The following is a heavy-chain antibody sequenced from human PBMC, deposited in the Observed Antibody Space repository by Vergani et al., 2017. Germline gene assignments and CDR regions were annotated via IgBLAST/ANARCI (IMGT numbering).Heavy chain of an antibody. CDR2: IRPKTDGETT. CDR1: GFTFSSAW. Sequence: EVQPVESGGGLVKPGGSLRLSCTTSGFTFSSAWMSWVRQAPGKGLEWVARIRPKTDGETTDYAAPVKGRFTISRDNSKNMLYLQMNSLRAEDTAVYYCARLSYDTTPYLQGGYDCWGQGTLVSVSS. V-gene: IGHV3-15*01. CDR3: ARLSYDTTPYLQGGYDC. J-gene: IGHJ4*02. D-gene: IGHD3-22*01.